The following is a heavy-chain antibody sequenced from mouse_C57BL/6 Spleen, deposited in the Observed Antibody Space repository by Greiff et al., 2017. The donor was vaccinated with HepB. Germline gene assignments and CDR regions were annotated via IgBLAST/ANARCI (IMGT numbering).Heavy chain of an antibody. Sequence: VQLQQSDAELVKPGASVKISCKASGYTFTDHTIHWMKQRPEQGLEWIGYIYPRDGSTKYNEKFKGKATLTADKSSSTAYMQLNSLTSEDSAVYLCGRWNGNYVDDDMDYWGQGTSVTVSS. CDR1: GYTFTDHT. J-gene: IGHJ4*01. CDR2: IYPRDGST. D-gene: IGHD2-1*01. V-gene: IGHV1-78*01. CDR3: GRWNGNYVDDDMDY.